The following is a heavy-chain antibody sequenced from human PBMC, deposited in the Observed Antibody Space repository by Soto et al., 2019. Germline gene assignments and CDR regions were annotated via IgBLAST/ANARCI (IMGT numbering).Heavy chain of an antibody. J-gene: IGHJ5*02. Sequence: PGGSLRLSCAASGFTFSSYAMHWVRQAPGKGLEWVAVISYDGSNKYYADSVKGRFTISRDNSKNTLYLQMNSLRAEDTAVYYCARDRDSSGCPHFDPWGQGTLVTVSS. CDR2: ISYDGSNK. CDR3: ARDRDSSGCPHFDP. CDR1: GFTFSSYA. V-gene: IGHV3-30-3*01. D-gene: IGHD6-19*01.